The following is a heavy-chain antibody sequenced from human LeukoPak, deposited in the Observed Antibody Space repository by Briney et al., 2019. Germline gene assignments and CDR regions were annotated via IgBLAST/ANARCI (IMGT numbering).Heavy chain of an antibody. CDR1: GFTFSSYG. Sequence: GGSLRLSCAASGFTFSSYGMLWVRQAPGKGLEWVAVISYDGSNKYYADSVKGRFTISRDNSKNTLYLQMNSLRAEDTAVYYWAKDLVDTRVRGVAYYYGMDVWGQGTTVTVSS. CDR3: AKDLVDTRVRGVAYYYGMDV. D-gene: IGHD3-10*01. V-gene: IGHV3-30*18. CDR2: ISYDGSNK. J-gene: IGHJ6*02.